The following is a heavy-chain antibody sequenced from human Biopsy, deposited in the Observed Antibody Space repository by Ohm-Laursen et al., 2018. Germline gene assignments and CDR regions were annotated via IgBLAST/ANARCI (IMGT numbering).Heavy chain of an antibody. CDR1: GYTFTSYG. Sequence: SVKVSCKASGYTFTSYGISWVRQAPGQGLEWLGGNIPILGTGNYAQKFQDRVTVAADTSTSTATMELHSLRSDDTAVYYCATKLTGYFHHWGQGTLVIVSS. V-gene: IGHV1-69*06. CDR3: ATKLTGYFHH. D-gene: IGHD3-9*01. J-gene: IGHJ1*01. CDR2: NIPILGTG.